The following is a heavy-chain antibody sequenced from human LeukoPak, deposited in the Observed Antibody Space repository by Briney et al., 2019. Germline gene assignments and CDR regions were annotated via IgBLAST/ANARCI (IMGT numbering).Heavy chain of an antibody. CDR1: GGSISSGGYS. D-gene: IGHD2-8*02. CDR2: IYHSGST. J-gene: IGHJ4*02. Sequence: SQTLSLTCAVSGGSISSGGYSWSWIRQPPGKGLEWIGYIYHSGSTYYNPSLKSRVTISVDTSKNQFSLNLNSVTAADTAVYYCVRVRTGSISDHWGQGILVIVSS. CDR3: VRVRTGSISDH. V-gene: IGHV4-30-2*01.